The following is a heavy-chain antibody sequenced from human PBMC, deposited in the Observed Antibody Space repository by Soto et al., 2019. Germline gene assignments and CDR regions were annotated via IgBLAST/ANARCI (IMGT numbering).Heavy chain of an antibody. CDR2: LYTRGTT. CDR3: AKGGTYSFDS. D-gene: IGHD3-16*01. CDR1: GASISNFY. J-gene: IGHJ4*02. Sequence: PSETLSLTCSVSGASISNFYWSWIRQSAGKGLEWIGRLYTRGTTDYNPSLKSRVTMSIDTSKNRVSLSLTSVTAADTAVYYCAKGGTYSFDSWGQGIVVTVSS. V-gene: IGHV4-4*07.